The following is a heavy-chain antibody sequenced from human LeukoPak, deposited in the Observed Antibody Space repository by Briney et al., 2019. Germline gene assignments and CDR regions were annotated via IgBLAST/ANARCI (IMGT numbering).Heavy chain of an antibody. CDR1: GGTFSSYA. J-gene: IGHJ4*02. Sequence: GASVKVSCKASGGTFSSYAISWVRQAPGQGLEWMGGIIPIFGTANYAQKFQGRVTITADESTSTAYMELSSLRSVDTAVYYCARGTTLVTNYFDYWGQGTLVTVSS. CDR2: IIPIFGTA. V-gene: IGHV1-69*13. D-gene: IGHD5-18*01. CDR3: ARGTTLVTNYFDY.